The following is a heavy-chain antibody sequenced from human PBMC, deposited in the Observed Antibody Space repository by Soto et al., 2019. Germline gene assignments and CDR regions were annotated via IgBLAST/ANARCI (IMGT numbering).Heavy chain of an antibody. J-gene: IGHJ4*02. CDR1: GLPHSSFA. D-gene: IGHD2-21*01. V-gene: IGHV3-23*01. Sequence: GGSLRLSCTASGLPHSSFAMMWVRQAPGKGLECVSGIYGSGGGIQYADSVKGRFTISRDNSKNTVYLQMTDLRADDTAVYYCAKDAVYNDGLWLMDHWGQGTQVTVSS. CDR3: AKDAVYNDGLWLMDH. CDR2: IYGSGGGI.